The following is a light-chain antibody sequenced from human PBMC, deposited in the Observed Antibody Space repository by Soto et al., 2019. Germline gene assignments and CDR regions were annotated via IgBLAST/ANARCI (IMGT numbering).Light chain of an antibody. J-gene: IGKJ2*02. CDR1: QSVNNN. CDR3: QQYNNLCT. V-gene: IGKV3-15*01. CDR2: GAS. Sequence: EIVMTQSPATLSVSPGERATLSCRASQSVNNNLAWFQQKPGQAPRLLIYGASTRANGVPARFSGGGSGTEFTLTISSLQSEDFAVYHCQQYNNLCTFGQGTKLEIK.